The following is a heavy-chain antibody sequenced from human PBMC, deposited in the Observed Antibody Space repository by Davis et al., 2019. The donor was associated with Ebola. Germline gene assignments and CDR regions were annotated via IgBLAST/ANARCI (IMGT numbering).Heavy chain of an antibody. V-gene: IGHV3-7*03. J-gene: IGHJ3*01. Sequence: GGSLRLSCAASGFTFSSYWMSWVRQAPGKGLEWVANIKQDGSEKFYVDSVKGRFTISRDNSKNTLHLQMNSLRVEDTAIYYCAKDTPNIWFDVWGQGTMVAVSS. CDR2: IKQDGSEK. CDR1: GFTFSSYW. D-gene: IGHD2-15*01. CDR3: AKDTPNIWFDV.